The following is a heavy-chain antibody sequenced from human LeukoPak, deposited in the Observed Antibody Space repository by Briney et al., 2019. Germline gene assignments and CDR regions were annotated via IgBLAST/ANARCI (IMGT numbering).Heavy chain of an antibody. D-gene: IGHD6-19*01. Sequence: PEGSLRLSCAASGFTFLTYAMSWVRQAPGKGLQWVSVIRDSGASTYYADSVKGRFTISRDNSKNTLYLQMNSLRAEDTAVYYCAKAGRSGWYPGWPFDIWGQGTMVTVSS. V-gene: IGHV3-23*01. CDR3: AKAGRSGWYPGWPFDI. CDR2: IRDSGAST. CDR1: GFTFLTYA. J-gene: IGHJ3*02.